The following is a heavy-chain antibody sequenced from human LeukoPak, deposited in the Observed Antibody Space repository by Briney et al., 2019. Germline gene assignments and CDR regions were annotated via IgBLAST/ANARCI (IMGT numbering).Heavy chain of an antibody. Sequence: ASVKVSCKASGYTFTSYYMHWVRQAPGQGLEWMGWISAYNGNTNYAQKLQGRVTMTTGTSTSTAYMELRSLRSDDTAVYYCAKDRLSGSYYDGAFDIWGQGTMVTVSS. CDR3: AKDRLSGSYYDGAFDI. CDR2: ISAYNGNT. D-gene: IGHD1-26*01. CDR1: GYTFTSYY. J-gene: IGHJ3*02. V-gene: IGHV1-18*04.